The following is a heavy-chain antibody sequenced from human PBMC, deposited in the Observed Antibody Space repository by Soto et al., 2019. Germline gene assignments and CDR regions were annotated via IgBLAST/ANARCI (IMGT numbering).Heavy chain of an antibody. CDR1: GFTFSSYS. CDR2: ISSSSSYI. CDR3: ARDTYFYGSGSYGP. J-gene: IGHJ5*02. D-gene: IGHD3-10*01. V-gene: IGHV3-21*01. Sequence: EVQLVESGGGLVKPGGSLRLSCAASGFTFSSYSMNWVRQAPGKGLEWVSSISSSSSYIYYADSVKGRFTISRDNVKNSLYLQMNSLRAEDTAVYYCARDTYFYGSGSYGPWGQGTLVTVSS.